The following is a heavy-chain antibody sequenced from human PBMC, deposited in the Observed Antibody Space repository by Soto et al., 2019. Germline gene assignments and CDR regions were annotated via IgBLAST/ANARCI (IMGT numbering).Heavy chain of an antibody. D-gene: IGHD2-15*01. J-gene: IGHJ6*02. CDR1: GFTFSSYG. Sequence: PGGSLRLSCAASGFTFSSYGMHWVRQAPGKGLEWVAVISYDGSNKYYADSVKGRFTISRDNSKNTLYLQMNSLRAEDTAVYYCAKGCLYCSGGNWGRYGMDVWGQGTTVTVSS. CDR3: AKGCLYCSGGNWGRYGMDV. CDR2: ISYDGSNK. V-gene: IGHV3-30*18.